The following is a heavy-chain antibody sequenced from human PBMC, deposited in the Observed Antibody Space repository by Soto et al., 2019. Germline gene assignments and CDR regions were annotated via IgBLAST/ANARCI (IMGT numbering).Heavy chain of an antibody. J-gene: IGHJ4*02. CDR3: ARGHYDFWSGQGEN. CDR1: GCTVSSNY. Sequence: EVQLVETGGGLIQPGGSLRLSCAAAGCTVSSNYMSWVRQAPGKGLEWVSVIYSGGSAYYADSVKGRFTISRDNSKNTLYLQMNSLRAEDTAVYYCARGHYDFWSGQGENWGQGTLVTVSS. V-gene: IGHV3-53*02. CDR2: IYSGGSA. D-gene: IGHD3-3*01.